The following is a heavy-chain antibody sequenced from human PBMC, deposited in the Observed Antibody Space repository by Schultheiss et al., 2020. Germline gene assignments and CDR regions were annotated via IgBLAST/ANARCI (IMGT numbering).Heavy chain of an antibody. Sequence: GGSLRLSCTPSGLAYSTSWMSWVRQAPGKGLEWVSYISSSGSTIYYADSVKGRFTISRDNAKNSLYLQMNSLRDEDTAVYYCTSIQLWTHDYWGQGTLVTVSS. CDR3: TSIQLWTHDY. CDR2: ISSSGSTI. J-gene: IGHJ4*02. CDR1: GLAYSTSW. D-gene: IGHD5-18*01. V-gene: IGHV3-48*02.